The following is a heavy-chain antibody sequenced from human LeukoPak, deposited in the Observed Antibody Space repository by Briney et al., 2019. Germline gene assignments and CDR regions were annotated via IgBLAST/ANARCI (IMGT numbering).Heavy chain of an antibody. Sequence: PSETLSLTCTVSGASISQHYWSWIRQPPGKGLEYVGYFYYDGRPHYPSSVRTRVNILVDRSKNQFTLNLPSVTAADTAKYYCTRGIPGHYRSRGGFAFDIWGQGTVVAVSS. CDR1: GASISQHY. D-gene: IGHD3-16*01. V-gene: IGHV4-59*11. CDR3: TRGIPGHYRSRGGFAFDI. J-gene: IGHJ3*02. CDR2: FYYDGRP.